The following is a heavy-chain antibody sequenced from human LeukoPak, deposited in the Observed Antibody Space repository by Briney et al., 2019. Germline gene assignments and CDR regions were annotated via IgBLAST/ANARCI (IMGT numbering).Heavy chain of an antibody. CDR2: ISAYNGNT. J-gene: IGHJ6*03. D-gene: IGHD6-13*01. CDR1: GYTFTNYG. V-gene: IGHV1-18*01. Sequence: ASVKVSCKASGYTFTNYGISWVRQAPGQGLEWMGWISAYNGNTNYAQKLQGRVTMTTDTSTSTAYMELKSLRSDDTAVYYCARDRPVYSSIWYDWDYMDVWGKGTTVTVSS. CDR3: ARDRPVYSSIWYDWDYMDV.